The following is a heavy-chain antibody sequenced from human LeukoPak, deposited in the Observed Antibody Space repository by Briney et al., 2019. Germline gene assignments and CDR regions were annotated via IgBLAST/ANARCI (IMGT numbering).Heavy chain of an antibody. Sequence: ASVKVSCKASGYTFTGYYMHWVRQAPGQGLEWMGWINPNSGGTNYAQKFQGRVTMTRDTSISTAYMELSRLRSDDTAVYYCARDRFLTGDGGHALDIWGQGTMVTVSS. D-gene: IGHD7-27*01. J-gene: IGHJ3*02. CDR3: ARDRFLTGDGGHALDI. CDR2: INPNSGGT. V-gene: IGHV1-2*02. CDR1: GYTFTGYY.